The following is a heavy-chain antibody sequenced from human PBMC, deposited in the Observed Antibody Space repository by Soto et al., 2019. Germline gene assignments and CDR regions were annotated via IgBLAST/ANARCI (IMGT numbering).Heavy chain of an antibody. J-gene: IGHJ4*02. V-gene: IGHV4-59*01. CDR1: GGSISSYY. CDR2: IYSSGYT. CDR3: ARGSSNDRSFGFDY. Sequence: PSETLSLTCTVSGGSISSYYWNWIRQPPGKGPEWIGYIYSSGYTNYNPPLKTRVTMSVDTSKNQFSLKLSSASAADSAIYYCARGSSNDRSFGFDYWGQGTLVTVSS. D-gene: IGHD3-22*01.